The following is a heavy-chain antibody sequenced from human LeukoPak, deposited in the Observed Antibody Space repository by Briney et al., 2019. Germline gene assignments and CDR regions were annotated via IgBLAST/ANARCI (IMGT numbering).Heavy chain of an antibody. CDR2: IIPILGIA. Sequence: SVKVSCKASGGTFTSYTISGVRQAPGQGLEWVGRIIPILGIAYYAQKFQGRVTITTNKSTSTTYMEMTSLRSEDTGVYYCARDLGELDTYMDVWGQGTTVTVSS. CDR3: ARDLGELDTYMDV. D-gene: IGHD3-16*01. J-gene: IGHJ6*02. CDR1: GGTFTSYT. V-gene: IGHV1-69*04.